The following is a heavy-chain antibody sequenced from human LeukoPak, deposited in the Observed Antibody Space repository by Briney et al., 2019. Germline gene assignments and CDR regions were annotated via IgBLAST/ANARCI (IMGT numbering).Heavy chain of an antibody. J-gene: IGHJ4*02. CDR3: ATLLTIFGAGDIDY. D-gene: IGHD3-3*01. Sequence: GASVKVSCKVSGYTLTELSMHWVRQAPGKGLEWMGGFDPEDGETIYAQKFQGRVTMTEDTSTDTAYTELSSLRSEDTAVYYCATLLTIFGAGDIDYWGQGTLVTVSS. CDR2: FDPEDGET. V-gene: IGHV1-24*01. CDR1: GYTLTELS.